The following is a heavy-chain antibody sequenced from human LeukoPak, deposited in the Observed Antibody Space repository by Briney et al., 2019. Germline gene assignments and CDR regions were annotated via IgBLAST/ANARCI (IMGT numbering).Heavy chain of an antibody. Sequence: PGGSLRLSCAASGFTFSSYGMHWVRQAPGKGLEWEAVISYDGSNKYYADSVKGRFTISRDNSKNTLYLQMNSLRAEDTAVYYCAKNARETVATVLDYWGQGTLVTVSS. CDR3: AKNARETVATVLDY. CDR2: ISYDGSNK. D-gene: IGHD4-17*01. J-gene: IGHJ4*02. V-gene: IGHV3-30*18. CDR1: GFTFSSYG.